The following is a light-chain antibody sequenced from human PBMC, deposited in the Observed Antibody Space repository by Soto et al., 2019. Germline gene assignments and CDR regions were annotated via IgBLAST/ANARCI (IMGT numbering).Light chain of an antibody. J-gene: IGKJ3*01. Sequence: DIQMTQSPSSVSASVGDRVTITCRASQDILSWLAWYQQKPGEAPRLLIYASSNLQSGVPSRFSGSESGEHFTLTISSLQPEDFATYYCQQANSFPITFGPGTRLDIK. V-gene: IGKV1-12*01. CDR2: ASS. CDR1: QDILSW. CDR3: QQANSFPIT.